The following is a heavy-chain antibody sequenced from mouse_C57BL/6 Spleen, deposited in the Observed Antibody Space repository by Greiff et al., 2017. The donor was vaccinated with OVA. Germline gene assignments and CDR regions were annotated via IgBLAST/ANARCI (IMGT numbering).Heavy chain of an antibody. CDR2: IDPSDSYT. V-gene: IGHV1-59*01. Sequence: QVQLQQPGAELVRPGTSVKLSCKASGYPFTSYWMHWVKQRPGQGLEWIGVIDPSDSYTNYTQKFKGKATLTVDTSSSTAYMQLSSLTSEDSAVYYCARMDYGSSGYYAMDYWGQGTSVTVSS. D-gene: IGHD1-1*01. CDR1: GYPFTSYW. CDR3: ARMDYGSSGYYAMDY. J-gene: IGHJ4*01.